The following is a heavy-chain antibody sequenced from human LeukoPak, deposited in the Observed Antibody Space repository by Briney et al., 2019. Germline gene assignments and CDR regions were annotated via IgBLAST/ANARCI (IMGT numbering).Heavy chain of an antibody. J-gene: IGHJ4*02. CDR2: ITGSSSSM. CDR3: ARDLAWGGY. CDR1: GFTFSIYT. Sequence: GGSLRLSCVASGFTFSIYTMSWVRQAPGKGLEWVSSITGSSSSMYSADSVKGRLTISRDNAKNSLYLQMNSLRAEDTAVYYCARDLAWGGYWGQGTLVTVSS. D-gene: IGHD7-27*01. V-gene: IGHV3-21*01.